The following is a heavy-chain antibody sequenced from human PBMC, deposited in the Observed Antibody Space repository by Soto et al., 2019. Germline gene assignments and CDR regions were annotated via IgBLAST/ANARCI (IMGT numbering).Heavy chain of an antibody. CDR1: GFTFSSYG. V-gene: IGHV3-33*01. CDR3: ARSRGSYRNYYYGMDV. J-gene: IGHJ6*02. Sequence: QVQLVESGGGVVQPGRSLRLSCAASGFTFSSYGMHWVRQAPGKGLEWVAVIWYDGSNKYYADSVKGRFTISRDNXKIXLYLQMNSLRAEDTAVYYCARSRGSYRNYYYGMDVWGQGTTVTVSS. D-gene: IGHD1-26*01. CDR2: IWYDGSNK.